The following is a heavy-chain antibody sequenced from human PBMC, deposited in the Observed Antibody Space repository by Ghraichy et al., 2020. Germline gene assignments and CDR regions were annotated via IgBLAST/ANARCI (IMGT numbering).Heavy chain of an antibody. J-gene: IGHJ3*02. Sequence: SETLSLTCTVSGGSVSSGSYYWSWIRQPPGKGLEWIGYIYYSGSTNYNPSLKSRVTISVDTSKNQFSLKLSSVTAADTAVYYCASGIKSSYYYGSGGRGAFDIWGQGTMVTVSS. CDR1: GGSVSSGSYY. V-gene: IGHV4-61*01. CDR2: IYYSGST. CDR3: ASGIKSSYYYGSGGRGAFDI. D-gene: IGHD3-10*01.